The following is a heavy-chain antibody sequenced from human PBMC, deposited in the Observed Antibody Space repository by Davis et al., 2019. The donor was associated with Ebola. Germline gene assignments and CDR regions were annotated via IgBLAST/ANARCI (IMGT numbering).Heavy chain of an antibody. CDR1: GGTFSSYA. V-gene: IGHV1-69*06. CDR2: IIPIFGTA. Sequence: AASVKVSCKASGGTFSSYAISWVRQAPGQGLEWMGGIIPIFGTANYAQKFQGRVTITADKSTSTAYMELRSLRSDDTAVYYCARVIGVRSSGWYEWGNWFDPWGQGTLVTVSS. CDR3: ARVIGVRSSGWYEWGNWFDP. D-gene: IGHD6-19*01. J-gene: IGHJ5*02.